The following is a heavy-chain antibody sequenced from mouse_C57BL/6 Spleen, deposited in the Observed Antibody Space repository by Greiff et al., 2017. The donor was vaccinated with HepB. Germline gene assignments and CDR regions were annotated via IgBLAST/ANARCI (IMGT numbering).Heavy chain of an antibody. CDR3: ARKGDYGSLDY. D-gene: IGHD1-1*01. CDR1: GFSLTSYG. CDR2: IWSGGST. V-gene: IGHV2-2*01. Sequence: VKLMESGPGLVQPSQRLSITCTVSGFSLTSYGVHWVRQSPGKGLEWLGVIWSGGSTDYNAAFISRLSISKDNSKSQVFFKMNSLQADDTAIYYCARKGDYGSLDYWGQGTTLTVSS. J-gene: IGHJ2*01.